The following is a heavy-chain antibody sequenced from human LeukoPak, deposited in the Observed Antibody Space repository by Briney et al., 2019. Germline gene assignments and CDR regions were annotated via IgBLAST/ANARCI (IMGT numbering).Heavy chain of an antibody. CDR1: GYTFISYG. Sequence: GASVKVSCKASGYTFISYGVSWVRQAPGQGLEWMGWISVYNDKTDYVRKFQGRVTMTTDTSTSTAYMELRSLRSDDTAVYYCARGPTILGVATTLDYWGQGTLVTVSS. D-gene: IGHD3-3*01. CDR2: ISVYNDKT. V-gene: IGHV1-18*01. CDR3: ARGPTILGVATTLDY. J-gene: IGHJ4*02.